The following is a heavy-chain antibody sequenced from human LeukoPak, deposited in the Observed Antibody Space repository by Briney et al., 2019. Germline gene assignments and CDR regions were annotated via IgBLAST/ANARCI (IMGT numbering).Heavy chain of an antibody. D-gene: IGHD6-13*01. CDR3: ARVPHSRGSDAFDI. V-gene: IGHV4-31*03. Sequence: SQTLSLTCTVSGGSINSGGYYWSWIRQRPGKGLEWIGYIYYSGSNYYNPSLKSRVTISADTSKNQFSLKLSSVTAADTAVYYCARVPHSRGSDAFDIWGQGTMVTVSS. CDR1: GGSINSGGYY. J-gene: IGHJ3*02. CDR2: IYYSGSN.